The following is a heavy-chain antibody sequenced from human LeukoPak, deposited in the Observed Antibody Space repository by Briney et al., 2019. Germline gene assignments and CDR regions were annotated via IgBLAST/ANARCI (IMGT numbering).Heavy chain of an antibody. CDR1: GVSFSGYY. D-gene: IGHD5-12*01. Sequence: PSETLSLTCAVYGVSFSGYYWSWIRQPPGKGLEWIGEINHSGSTTYSPSLKSRITISVDTSKKQFSLKLTSVTAADTAVYYCAMIRGYDFRGDWGQGTLVTVSS. V-gene: IGHV4-34*01. CDR3: AMIRGYDFRGD. J-gene: IGHJ4*02. CDR2: INHSGST.